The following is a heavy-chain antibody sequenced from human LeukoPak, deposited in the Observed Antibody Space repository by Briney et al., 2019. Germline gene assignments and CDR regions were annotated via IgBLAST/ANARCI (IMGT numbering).Heavy chain of an antibody. CDR1: GFTFSSYA. D-gene: IGHD4-17*01. V-gene: IGHV3-23*01. J-gene: IGHJ6*02. Sequence: GGSLRLSCAASGFTFSSYAMSWVRQAPGKGLEWVSAISGSGGSTYYADSVKGRFTISRDNSKNTLYLQMNSLRAEDTAVYYCAKFLGGDYYYYGMDVWGQGATVTVSS. CDR3: AKFLGGDYYYYGMDV. CDR2: ISGSGGST.